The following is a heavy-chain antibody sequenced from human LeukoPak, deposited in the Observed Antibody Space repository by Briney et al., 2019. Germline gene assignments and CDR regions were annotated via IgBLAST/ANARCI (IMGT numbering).Heavy chain of an antibody. CDR3: ARDTVSGWYDY. D-gene: IGHD6-19*01. J-gene: IGHJ4*02. V-gene: IGHV3-48*01. CDR2: ISSSSSTI. Sequence: PGGSLRLSCAASGFTFSSYSMNWVRQAPGKGLEWVSPISSSSSTIYYADSVKGRFTISRDNAKNSLYLQMNSLRAEDTAVYYCARDTVSGWYDYWGQGTLVTVSS. CDR1: GFTFSSYS.